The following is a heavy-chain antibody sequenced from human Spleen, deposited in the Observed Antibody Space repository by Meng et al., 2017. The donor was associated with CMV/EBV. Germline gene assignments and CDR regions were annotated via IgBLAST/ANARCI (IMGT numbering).Heavy chain of an antibody. J-gene: IGHJ4*02. CDR2: ISVSGDRT. V-gene: IGHV3-23*01. CDR3: AKEFLQRGHYSASVDY. Sequence: GESPKISCAASGFTFSSYSMSWVRQAPGMGPEWISAISVSGDRTSYADSVEGRFTISRDTSKNVLYLQMNSLRAEDTAVYYCAKEFLQRGHYSASVDYWGQGTLVTVSS. CDR1: GFTFSSYS. D-gene: IGHD3-10*01.